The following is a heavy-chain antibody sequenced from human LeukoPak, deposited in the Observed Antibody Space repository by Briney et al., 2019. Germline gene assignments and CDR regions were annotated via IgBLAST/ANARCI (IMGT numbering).Heavy chain of an antibody. CDR3: ATDHPYYYGSGSPRAFDI. J-gene: IGHJ3*02. CDR2: FDPEDGET. V-gene: IGHV1-24*01. D-gene: IGHD3-10*01. Sequence: GGSLRLSCEVPEFISNTYGMHWVRQAPGKGLEWMGGFDPEDGETIYAQKFQGRVTMTEDTSTDTAYMELSSLRSEDTAVYYCATDHPYYYGSGSPRAFDIWGQGTMVTVSS. CDR1: EFISNTYG.